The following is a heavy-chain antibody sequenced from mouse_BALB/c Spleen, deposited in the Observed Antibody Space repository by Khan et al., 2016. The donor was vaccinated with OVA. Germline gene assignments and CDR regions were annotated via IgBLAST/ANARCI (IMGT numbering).Heavy chain of an antibody. CDR2: ISSGSSTI. CDR1: GFTFSSFG. Sequence: EVELVESGGGLVQPGGSRKLSCAASGFTFSSFGMHWVRQAPEKGLEWVAYISSGSSTIYYADTVKGRFTISRDSPRNTLFLQMTSLRSEDTAMYECASASWDNWGQGTTLTVSS. J-gene: IGHJ2*01. D-gene: IGHD4-1*01. V-gene: IGHV5-17*02. CDR3: ASASWDN.